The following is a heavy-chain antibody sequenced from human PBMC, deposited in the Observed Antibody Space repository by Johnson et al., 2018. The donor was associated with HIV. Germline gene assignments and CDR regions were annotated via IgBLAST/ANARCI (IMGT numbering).Heavy chain of an antibody. CDR1: GFTFSSYA. V-gene: IGHV3-20*04. J-gene: IGHJ3*02. CDR3: VRVGKYCGDDCHSGVDAFDI. CDR2: INWNGGST. Sequence: VQLVESGGGVVQPGRSLRLSCAASGFTFSSYAMHWVRQAPGKGLEWVSGINWNGGSTGSVDSVKGRFTISRDNAKNSLYLHMNSLRVEDTALYYCVRVGKYCGDDCHSGVDAFDIWGQGTMVTVSS. D-gene: IGHD2-21*02.